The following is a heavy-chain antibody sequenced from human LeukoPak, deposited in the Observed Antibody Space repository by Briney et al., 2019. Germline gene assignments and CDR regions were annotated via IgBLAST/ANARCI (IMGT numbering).Heavy chain of an antibody. Sequence: QTGGSLSLSCAASGFTFSIYAMSWVRQAPGKGLEWVSGISSSGGSTYYADSVKGRFTISRDNSKNTLYLQMNSLRAEDTAVYYCAKDQGSASWHPAWGQGTLVTVSS. CDR1: GFTFSIYA. CDR2: ISSSGGST. V-gene: IGHV3-23*01. J-gene: IGHJ5*02. CDR3: AKDQGSASWHPA. D-gene: IGHD2-2*01.